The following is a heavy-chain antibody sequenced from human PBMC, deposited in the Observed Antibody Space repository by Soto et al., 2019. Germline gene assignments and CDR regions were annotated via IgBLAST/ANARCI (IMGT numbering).Heavy chain of an antibody. J-gene: IGHJ4*02. CDR1: GFTFENYW. Sequence: GGSLRLSCAASGFTFENYWMSWVRQAPGKGLEWVANIKQDGSDTYYVDSVKGRFTISRDNAENSLYLQMNSLRAVDTAVYYYARAESTDTTWAFDYLGKATLVTVSS. CDR3: ARAESTDTTWAFDY. D-gene: IGHD2-2*01. V-gene: IGHV3-7*01. CDR2: IKQDGSDT.